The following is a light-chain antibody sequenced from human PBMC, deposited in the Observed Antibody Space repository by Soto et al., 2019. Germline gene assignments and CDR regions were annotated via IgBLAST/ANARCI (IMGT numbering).Light chain of an antibody. V-gene: IGKV3-20*01. CDR3: QQRGSTPST. CDR1: ESVSNNY. CDR2: DAS. J-gene: IGKJ1*01. Sequence: EIVLTQSPGTLSLSPGEIATLSCRASESVSNNYLAWYQKIPGQPPRVLIHDASPRSTGTTDRFSGSGSGKDFTLTISRLEPEDVAVYYCQQRGSTPSTFGQGTKVEIK.